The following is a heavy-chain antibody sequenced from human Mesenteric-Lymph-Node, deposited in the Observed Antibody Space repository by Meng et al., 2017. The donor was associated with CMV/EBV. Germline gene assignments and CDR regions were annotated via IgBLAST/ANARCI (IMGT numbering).Heavy chain of an antibody. CDR1: GVTFSDCY. D-gene: IGHD3-3*01. V-gene: IGHV3-11*04. Sequence: GESLKISCAASGVTFSDCYMTWIRQAPGKGLEWVSYISSDGNSMYYADSVKGRFTISRDNAKNSLYLQMNSLRAEDTAVYYCALTQEYYDLWSWNYFADGDHWGQGTLVTVSS. J-gene: IGHJ4*02. CDR3: ALTQEYYDLWSWNYFADGDH. CDR2: ISSDGNSM.